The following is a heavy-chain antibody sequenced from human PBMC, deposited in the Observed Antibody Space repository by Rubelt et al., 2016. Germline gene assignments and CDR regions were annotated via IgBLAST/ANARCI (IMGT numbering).Heavy chain of an antibody. CDR2: LSNGGST. CDR3: ARKFFDSSGFHDF. CDR1: GGSISTFY. V-gene: IGHV4-59*01. Sequence: VSGGSISTFYWTWIRQPPGRGLEWIGNLSNGGSTNYNPSLKSRVTMSVDTSKNQFSLTLTSVTAADTAVYYCARKFFDSSGFHDFWGQGTLVTVSS. J-gene: IGHJ4*02. D-gene: IGHD3-22*01.